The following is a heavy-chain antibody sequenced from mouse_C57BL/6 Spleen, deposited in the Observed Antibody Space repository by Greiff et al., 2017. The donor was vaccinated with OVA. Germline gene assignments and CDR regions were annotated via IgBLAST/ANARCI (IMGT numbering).Heavy chain of an antibody. CDR2: IDPSDSYT. Sequence: VQLQQPGAELVMPGASVKLSCKASGYTFTSYWMHWVKQRPGQGLEWIGEIDPSDSYTNYNQKFKGKSKLTVDKSSSTAYMQLSSLTSEDSAVYYCARVSYYYGSSSYYFDYWGQGTTLTVSS. V-gene: IGHV1-69*01. D-gene: IGHD1-1*01. CDR3: ARVSYYYGSSSYYFDY. CDR1: GYTFTSYW. J-gene: IGHJ2*01.